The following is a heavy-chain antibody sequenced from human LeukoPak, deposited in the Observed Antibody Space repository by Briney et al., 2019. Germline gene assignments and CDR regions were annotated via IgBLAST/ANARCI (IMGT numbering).Heavy chain of an antibody. Sequence: SETLSLTCTVSGGSISSYYWSWIRQPAGKGLEWIGRIYTSGSTNYNPSLKSRVTISVDKSKNQFSLKLSSVTAADTAVYYCARDRDCGGDCYGYWGQATLVTVSA. J-gene: IGHJ4*02. CDR1: GGSISSYY. V-gene: IGHV4-4*07. CDR3: ARDRDCGGDCYGY. D-gene: IGHD2-21*01. CDR2: IYTSGST.